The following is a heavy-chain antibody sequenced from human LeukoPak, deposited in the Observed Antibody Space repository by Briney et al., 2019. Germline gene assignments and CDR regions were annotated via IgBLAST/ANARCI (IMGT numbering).Heavy chain of an antibody. J-gene: IGHJ5*02. CDR3: ARSKGYGSGSKNNWFDP. Sequence: PGGSLRLSCAASGFTFCSYSMNWVRQAPGKGLEWVSYISSSSSTIYYAESVKGRFTISRDNATNSLYLKRNSRRHKDTAVYYCARSKGYGSGSKNNWFDPWGQGTLVTVSS. V-gene: IGHV3-48*02. CDR1: GFTFCSYS. D-gene: IGHD3-10*01. CDR2: ISSSSSTI.